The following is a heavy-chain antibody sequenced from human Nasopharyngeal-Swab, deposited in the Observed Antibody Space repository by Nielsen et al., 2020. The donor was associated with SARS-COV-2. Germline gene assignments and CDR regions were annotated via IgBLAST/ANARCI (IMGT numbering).Heavy chain of an antibody. V-gene: IGHV4-34*01. CDR3: ARGLGVAVAGTGYYYYYGMDV. CDR1: GGSFSGYY. D-gene: IGHD6-19*01. CDR2: INHSGST. Sequence: SETLSLTCAVYGGSFSGYYWSWIRQPPGKGLEWIGEINHSGSTNYNPSLKSRVTISVDTSKNQFSLKLSSVTAADTAVYYCARGLGVAVAGTGYYYYYGMDVWGQGTTVTVSS. J-gene: IGHJ6*02.